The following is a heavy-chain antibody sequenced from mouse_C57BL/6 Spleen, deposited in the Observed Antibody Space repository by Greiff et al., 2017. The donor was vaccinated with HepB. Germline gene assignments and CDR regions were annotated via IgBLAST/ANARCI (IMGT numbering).Heavy chain of an antibody. Sequence: EVQLQQSGPELVKPGASVKIPCKASGYTFTDYNMDWVKQSHGKSLEWIGDINPNNGGTIYNQKFKGKATLTVDKSSSTAYMELRRLTSEDTAVYYCATHNPRYDGAMDYWGQGTSVTVSS. CDR1: GYTFTDYN. CDR2: INPNNGGT. V-gene: IGHV1-18*01. D-gene: IGHD2-12*01. J-gene: IGHJ4*01. CDR3: ATHNPRYDGAMDY.